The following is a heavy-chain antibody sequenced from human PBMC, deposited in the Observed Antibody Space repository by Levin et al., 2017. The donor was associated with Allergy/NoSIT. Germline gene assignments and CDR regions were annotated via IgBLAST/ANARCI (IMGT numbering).Heavy chain of an antibody. V-gene: IGHV3-30*18. J-gene: IGHJ6*02. Sequence: GVSLRLSCAASGFTFSSYGMHWVRQAPGKGLEWVAVISYDGSNKYYADSVKGRFTISRDNSKNTLYLQMNSLRAEDTAVYYCAKGETYYDILTGAPDYYYYYGMDVWGQGTTVTVSS. D-gene: IGHD3-9*01. CDR1: GFTFSSYG. CDR2: ISYDGSNK. CDR3: AKGETYYDILTGAPDYYYYYGMDV.